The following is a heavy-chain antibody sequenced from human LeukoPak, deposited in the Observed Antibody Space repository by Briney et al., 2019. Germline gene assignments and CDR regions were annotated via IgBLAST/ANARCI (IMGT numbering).Heavy chain of an antibody. CDR2: TYYRSKWYN. V-gene: IGHV6-1*01. J-gene: IGHJ4*02. D-gene: IGHD2-8*01. CDR3: AREQGNGFDY. CDR1: GDSVSNNSAA. Sequence: SQTLSLTCAISGDSVSNNSAAGIWIRQSPSRGLEWLGRTYYRSKWYNDYAVSVKSRITINPDTSKNQFSLQLNSVTPEDTAVYSCAREQGNGFDYWGQGTLVTVSS.